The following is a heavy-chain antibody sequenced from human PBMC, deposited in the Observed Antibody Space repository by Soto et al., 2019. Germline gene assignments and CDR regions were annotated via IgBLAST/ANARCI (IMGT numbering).Heavy chain of an antibody. J-gene: IGHJ4*02. V-gene: IGHV4-39*01. Sequence: ASETLSLTCTVSGGSISSSSYYWGWIRQPPGKGLEWIGSIYYSGSTYYNPSLKSRVTISVDTSKNQFSLKLSSVTAADTAVYYCAGLELREGYFDYWGQGTLVTVS. D-gene: IGHD1-7*01. CDR3: AGLELREGYFDY. CDR2: IYYSGST. CDR1: GGSISSSSYY.